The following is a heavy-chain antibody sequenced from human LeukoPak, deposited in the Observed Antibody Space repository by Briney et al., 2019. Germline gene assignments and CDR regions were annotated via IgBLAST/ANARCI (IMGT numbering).Heavy chain of an antibody. V-gene: IGHV4-39*07. D-gene: IGHD5-18*01. J-gene: IGHJ4*02. Sequence: PSETLSLTCTVSGGSIRSSYYYWGWIRQPPGKGLEWIGSIYDSGSTYYNPSLKSRVTISVDTSKNQFSLKLSSVTAADTAVYYCARVGYSYGPAFDYWGQGTLVTVSS. CDR1: GGSIRSSYYY. CDR2: IYDSGST. CDR3: ARVGYSYGPAFDY.